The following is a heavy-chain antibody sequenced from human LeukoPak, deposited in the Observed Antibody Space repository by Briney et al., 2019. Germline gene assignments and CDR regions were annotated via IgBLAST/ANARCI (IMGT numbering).Heavy chain of an antibody. Sequence: GGSLRLSCAASGFTVSSNYMSWVRQAPGKGLEWVSVIYSGGSTYYADSVKGRFTISRDNSKNTLYLQMNSLRAEDTAVYYCARDVPGTTVASRPFDYWGQGTLVTVSS. CDR1: GFTVSSNY. J-gene: IGHJ4*02. V-gene: IGHV3-66*01. CDR3: ARDVPGTTVASRPFDY. CDR2: IYSGGST. D-gene: IGHD1-7*01.